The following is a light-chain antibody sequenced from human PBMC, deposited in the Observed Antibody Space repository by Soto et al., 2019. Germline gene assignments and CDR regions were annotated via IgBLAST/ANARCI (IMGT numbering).Light chain of an antibody. CDR1: QSVSSSY. J-gene: IGKJ1*01. Sequence: EIVLTQSPGTLSLSPGERATLSCRASQSVSSSYLAWYQPKPGQAPRLLIYGASSRAPGIPDRFSGSGSGTDFTLTISRLEPEDFAVYYCQQYGSSPWTFGQGTKVDIK. CDR2: GAS. CDR3: QQYGSSPWT. V-gene: IGKV3-20*01.